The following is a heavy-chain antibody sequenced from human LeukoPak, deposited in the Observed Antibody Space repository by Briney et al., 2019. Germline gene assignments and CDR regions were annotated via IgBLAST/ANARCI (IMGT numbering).Heavy chain of an antibody. CDR3: ARSGLSRFGF. CDR2: ISASGRRT. Sequence: GGSLRLSCAASGFTFSSYAMSWVRQAPGKPLEWVSGISASGRRTFYADSVKGRFTISRDNSKNTLYLQMNSLRAEDTAVYCARSGLSRFGFWGQGTLVTVSS. CDR1: GFTFSSYA. V-gene: IGHV3-23*01. J-gene: IGHJ4*02. D-gene: IGHD2/OR15-2a*01.